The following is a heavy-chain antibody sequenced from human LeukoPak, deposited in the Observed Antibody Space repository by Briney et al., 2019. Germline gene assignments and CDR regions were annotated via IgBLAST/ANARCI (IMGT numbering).Heavy chain of an antibody. CDR2: IYPGGSDT. J-gene: IGHJ3*02. D-gene: IGHD5-24*01. CDR1: GYSFTSYW. CDR3: ASGGRRDGYPDAFDI. V-gene: IGHV5-51*01. Sequence: GESLKISCKGSGYSFTSYWIGWVRQMPGKGLEWMGIIYPGGSDTRYSPSFQGQVTISADKSISTAYLQWSSLKASDTAMYYCASGGRRDGYPDAFDIWGQGTMVTVSS.